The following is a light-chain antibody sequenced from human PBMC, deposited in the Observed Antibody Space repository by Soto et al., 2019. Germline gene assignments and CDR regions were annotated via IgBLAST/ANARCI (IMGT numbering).Light chain of an antibody. Sequence: EILRTQSPATMSLSPGERATLFCRSSQSVSIKLAWYQQKPGQAPRLLIYDTSTRATGIPARFSGSGSGTEFTLTISSLQSEDFAVYYCQQYKNWPPITFGQGTRLEI. V-gene: IGKV3-15*01. CDR3: QQYKNWPPIT. CDR1: QSVSIK. J-gene: IGKJ5*01. CDR2: DTS.